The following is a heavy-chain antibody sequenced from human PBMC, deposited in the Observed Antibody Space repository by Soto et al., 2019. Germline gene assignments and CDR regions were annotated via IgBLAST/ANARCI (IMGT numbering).Heavy chain of an antibody. V-gene: IGHV1-8*01. CDR2: MNPNSGNT. CDR3: ARGQGVGATHNWFDP. Sequence: GASVEVSCKASGYTFTSYDINWVRQATGQGLEWMGWMNPNSGNTGYAQKFQGRVTMTRNTSISTAYMELSSLRSEDTAVYYCARGQGVGATHNWFDPWGQGTLVTVSS. CDR1: GYTFTSYD. D-gene: IGHD1-26*01. J-gene: IGHJ5*02.